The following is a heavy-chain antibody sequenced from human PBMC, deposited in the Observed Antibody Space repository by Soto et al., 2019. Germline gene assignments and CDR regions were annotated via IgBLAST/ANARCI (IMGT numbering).Heavy chain of an antibody. D-gene: IGHD3-10*01. CDR3: ARAAISMVRGTNNWFDP. V-gene: IGHV3-23*01. Sequence: GRLRLPCAPCGFLLRHHAMTWFRQAQGKGLEVVSAISGNGIATYSSDPVKGRFTISRDNSKNTLYLQMNRLRADDTSVYYCARAAISMVRGTNNWFDPGGQGTLVTVSS. CDR1: GFLLRHHA. J-gene: IGHJ5*02. CDR2: ISGNGIAT.